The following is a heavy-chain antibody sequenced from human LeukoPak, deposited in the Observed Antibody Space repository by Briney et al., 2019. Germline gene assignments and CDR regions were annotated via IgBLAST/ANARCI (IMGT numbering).Heavy chain of an antibody. CDR2: INHSGST. V-gene: IGHV4-34*01. J-gene: IGHJ4*02. D-gene: IGHD2-2*01. Sequence: SETLSLTCAVYGGSFSGYYWSWIRQPPGKGLEWMGEINHSGSTNYNPSLKSRVTISVDTSKNQFSLKLSSVTAADTAVYYCARGSHTYQLLSKKPFDYWGQGTLVTVSS. CDR1: GGSFSGYY. CDR3: ARGSHTYQLLSKKPFDY.